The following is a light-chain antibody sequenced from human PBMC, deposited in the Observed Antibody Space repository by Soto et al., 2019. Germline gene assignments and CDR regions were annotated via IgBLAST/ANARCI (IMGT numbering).Light chain of an antibody. CDR3: AAWDDSLNGRV. Sequence: QLVLTQPPSASGTPGQTVTISCSGSSSNIGSYTVSWYQQLPGTAPKLLIYGNNQRPSGVPDRFSCSKSGTSVSLAISGLQSEDEADYFCAAWDDSLNGRVFGGGTKLTVL. CDR1: SSNIGSYT. V-gene: IGLV1-44*01. CDR2: GNN. J-gene: IGLJ3*02.